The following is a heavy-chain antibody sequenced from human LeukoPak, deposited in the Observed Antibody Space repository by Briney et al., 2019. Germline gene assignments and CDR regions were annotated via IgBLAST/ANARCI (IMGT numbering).Heavy chain of an antibody. V-gene: IGHV1-69*01. Sequence: SVKVSCKASGGTLSSYAISRVRQAPGQGLEWMGGIIPIFGTANYAQKFQGRVTITADESTSTAYMELSSLRSEDTAVYYCVHGWFGELYGVYWGQGTLVTVSS. CDR2: IIPIFGTA. D-gene: IGHD3-10*01. J-gene: IGHJ4*02. CDR1: GGTLSSYA. CDR3: VHGWFGELYGVY.